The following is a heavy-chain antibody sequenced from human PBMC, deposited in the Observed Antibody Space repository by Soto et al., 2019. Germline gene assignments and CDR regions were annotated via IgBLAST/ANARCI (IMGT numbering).Heavy chain of an antibody. D-gene: IGHD3-22*01. Sequence: SVKVSCKASGGTFSSYAISWVRQAPGQGLEWMGGIIPIFGTANYAQKFQGRVTITAGESTSTAYMELSSLRSEDTAVYYCARDVYYDSSGYYSVPLAYWGQGTLVTVSS. CDR3: ARDVYYDSSGYYSVPLAY. CDR1: GGTFSSYA. CDR2: IIPIFGTA. V-gene: IGHV1-69*13. J-gene: IGHJ4*02.